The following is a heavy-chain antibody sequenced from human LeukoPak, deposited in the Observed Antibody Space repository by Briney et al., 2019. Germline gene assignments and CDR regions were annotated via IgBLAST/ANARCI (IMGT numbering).Heavy chain of an antibody. J-gene: IGHJ4*02. Sequence: GGSLRLSCAASGGTFSRFWMTWGCQAPGKGLEWVSNIKKGGSKEDYVGSVRGRCTISRDSAKNSMFLQMHSLRAEDTAIYYCAPEEVPGNYNFWSGFRFTNWGQGALVTVSS. CDR2: IKKGGSKE. CDR1: GGTFSRFW. CDR3: APEEVPGNYNFWSGFRFTN. D-gene: IGHD3-3*01. V-gene: IGHV3-7*01.